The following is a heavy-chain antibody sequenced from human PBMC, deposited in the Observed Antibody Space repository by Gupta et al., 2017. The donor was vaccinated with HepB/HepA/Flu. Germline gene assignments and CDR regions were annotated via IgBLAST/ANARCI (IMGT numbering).Heavy chain of an antibody. V-gene: IGHV6-1*01. CDR1: GDSVSSHNAA. Sequence: QVQLQQSGPGLVKPSQTLSPTCVISGDSVSSHNAAWTWIRQSPSRGLEWLGKTYYRSKWYNDYAESVKSRITISPDTSKNQFSLQLNSVTPEDTAVYYCVRGVPWFDPWGQGTLVTVSS. J-gene: IGHJ5*02. CDR2: TYYRSKWYN. CDR3: VRGVPWFDP.